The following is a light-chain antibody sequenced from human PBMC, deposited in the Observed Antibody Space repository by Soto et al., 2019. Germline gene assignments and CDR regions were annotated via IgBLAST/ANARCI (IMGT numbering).Light chain of an antibody. V-gene: IGKV3-20*01. CDR2: GAS. Sequence: EIVLTHSPGTLSLSPGERATLSFSSSQSVNSRLAWYQHKPGQAPRLLISGASSRATGIPDRFSGSGSATDFTLTISRLEPEDFALYYCQHYGRSPITFGQGTRLEIK. CDR3: QHYGRSPIT. J-gene: IGKJ5*01. CDR1: QSVNSR.